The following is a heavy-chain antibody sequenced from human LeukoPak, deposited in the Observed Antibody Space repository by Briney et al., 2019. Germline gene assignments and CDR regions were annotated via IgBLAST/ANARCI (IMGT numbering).Heavy chain of an antibody. Sequence: PGGSLRLSCAASEFTFSSYWMSWVRQAPGKGLEWVANIKQDGSERNYVDSVKGRFTISRDNAKNSLYLQMNSLRAEDTAVYYCARHFGTWGQGTLVTVSS. CDR1: EFTFSSYW. V-gene: IGHV3-7*01. CDR2: IKQDGSER. CDR3: ARHFGT. D-gene: IGHD3/OR15-3a*01. J-gene: IGHJ4*02.